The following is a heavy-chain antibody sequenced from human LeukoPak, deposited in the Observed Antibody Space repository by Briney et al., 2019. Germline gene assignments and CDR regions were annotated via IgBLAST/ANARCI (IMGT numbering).Heavy chain of an antibody. D-gene: IGHD6-6*01. V-gene: IGHV3-30*04. J-gene: IGHJ4*02. Sequence: GGSLRLSCAASGFNFNNHALHWVSQAPGKGLEWVTLISYDGTKKYYADSVKGRFTVSRDKSSNTVQLQMNSLRPEDTGLYYCAREAEFSSSPTFDSWGQGVLVTVSS. CDR2: ISYDGTKK. CDR3: AREAEFSSSPTFDS. CDR1: GFNFNNHA.